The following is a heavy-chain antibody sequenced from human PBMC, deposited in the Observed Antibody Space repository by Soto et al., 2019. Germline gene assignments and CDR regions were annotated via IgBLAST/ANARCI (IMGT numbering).Heavy chain of an antibody. J-gene: IGHJ4*02. CDR1: GYTFTSYG. CDR2: ISAYNGNT. V-gene: IGHV1-18*01. D-gene: IGHD3-22*01. Sequence: ASVKVSCKASGYTFTSYGISWVRQAPGQGLEWMGWISAYNGNTNYAQKLQGRVTMTTDTSTSTAYMELRSLRSDDTAVYYCARVFNYDSSGYYETFFDYWGQGTLVTVLL. CDR3: ARVFNYDSSGYYETFFDY.